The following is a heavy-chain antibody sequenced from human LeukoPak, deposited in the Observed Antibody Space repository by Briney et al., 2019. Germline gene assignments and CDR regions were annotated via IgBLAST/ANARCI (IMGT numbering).Heavy chain of an antibody. CDR3: ARESGGSSWQRGGAGYYYYMDV. D-gene: IGHD6-13*01. V-gene: IGHV6-1*01. J-gene: IGHJ6*03. Sequence: SQTLSLTCAISGDSVSSNSAAWNWIRQSPSRGLEWLGRTYYRSKWYNDYAVSVKSRITINPDTSKNQFSLKLSPVTAADTAVYYCARESGGSSWQRGGAGYYYYMDVWGKGTTVTVSS. CDR1: GDSVSSNSAA. CDR2: TYYRSKWYN.